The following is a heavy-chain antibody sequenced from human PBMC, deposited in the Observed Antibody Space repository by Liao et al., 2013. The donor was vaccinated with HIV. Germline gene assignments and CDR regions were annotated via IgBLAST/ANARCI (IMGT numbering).Heavy chain of an antibody. CDR2: ISGTGIT. D-gene: IGHD5/OR15-5a*01. V-gene: IGHV4-61*02. J-gene: IGHJ4*02. CDR3: ARGVPPDY. CDR1: GDSISSGSNY. Sequence: QVQLQESGPGLVKPSQTLSLACTVSGDSISSGSNYWSWIRQPAGRGLEWIGRISGTGITNYSPSLESRVTISVDTSKNKFSLKLTFVTAADTAVYYCARGVPPDYWGQGTLVTVSS.